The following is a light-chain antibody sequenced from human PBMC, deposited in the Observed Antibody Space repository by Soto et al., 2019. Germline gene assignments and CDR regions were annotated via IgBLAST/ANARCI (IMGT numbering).Light chain of an antibody. CDR2: ETS. CDR3: QQYGSSPGT. V-gene: IGKV3-20*01. J-gene: IGKJ1*01. Sequence: QSPGTLSLSPXXRATLSXXXXXXXRDSHLAWYQQKPGQAPSLLIYETSSRATGIPDRFRGSGSGTEFALTITRVEPEDVAMYFCQQYGSSPGTFGQGTKVEI. CDR1: XXXRDSH.